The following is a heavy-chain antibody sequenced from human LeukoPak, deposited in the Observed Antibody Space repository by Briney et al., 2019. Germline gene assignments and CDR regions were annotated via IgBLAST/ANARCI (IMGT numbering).Heavy chain of an antibody. CDR1: GFTVSSNY. D-gene: IGHD2-15*01. V-gene: IGHV3-53*01. CDR3: ARVSPSPGYSLTSFDI. J-gene: IGHJ3*02. CDR2: IYRAGPT. Sequence: SGGSLRLSCAASGFTVSSNYMSWVRQAPGKGLNWVSVIYRAGPTYYADSVKGRFTISRDNSKNTLYLQMNSLRVEDTAVYYCARVSPSPGYSLTSFDIWGQGTMVTVSS.